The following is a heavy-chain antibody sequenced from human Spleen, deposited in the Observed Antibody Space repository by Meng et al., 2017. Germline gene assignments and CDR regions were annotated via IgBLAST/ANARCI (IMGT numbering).Heavy chain of an antibody. J-gene: IGHJ3*02. V-gene: IGHV3-48*03. CDR3: ARVGYYDSSGYYYSKDAFDI. D-gene: IGHD3-22*01. Sequence: GESLKISCAASGFTFSSYEMNWVRQAPGKGLEWVSYISSSGSTIYYADSVKGRFTISRDNAKNSLYLQMNSLRAEDTAVYYCARVGYYDSSGYYYSKDAFDIWGQGTMVTVSS. CDR2: ISSSGSTI. CDR1: GFTFSSYE.